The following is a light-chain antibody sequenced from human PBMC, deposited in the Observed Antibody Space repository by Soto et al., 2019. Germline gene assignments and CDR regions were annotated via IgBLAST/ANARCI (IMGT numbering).Light chain of an antibody. CDR1: QSASSTY. CDR2: GAS. Sequence: EVVLTQSPGTLSLSPGERATLSCRASQSASSTYLAWYQQKPGQAPRLLIYGASSRATGIPDRFSGSGSGTGFTLTISRLEPEDFAVYYCQQYVASPYTFGQGTKVDIK. J-gene: IGKJ2*01. V-gene: IGKV3-20*01. CDR3: QQYVASPYT.